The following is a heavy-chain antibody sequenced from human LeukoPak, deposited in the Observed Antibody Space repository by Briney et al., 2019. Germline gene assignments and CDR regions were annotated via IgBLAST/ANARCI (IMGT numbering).Heavy chain of an antibody. CDR2: IYYSGST. CDR1: GGSISSSSYY. V-gene: IGHV4-39*01. Sequence: PSETLSLTCTVSGGSISSSSYYWGWIRQPPGKGLEWIGSIYYSGSTYYNPSLKSRVTISVDTSKNQFSLKLSSVTAADTAVYYCARHAIPSDYVDAFDIWGQGTTVTVSS. CDR3: ARHAIPSDYVDAFDI. J-gene: IGHJ3*02. D-gene: IGHD3-16*01.